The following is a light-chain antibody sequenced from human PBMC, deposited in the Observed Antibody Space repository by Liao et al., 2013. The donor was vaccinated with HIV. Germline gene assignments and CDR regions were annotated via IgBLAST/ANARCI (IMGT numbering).Light chain of an antibody. CDR3: QVWDSSSDHPV. CDR2: YDT. V-gene: IGLV3-21*04. J-gene: IGLJ3*02. CDR1: SFGNEN. Sequence: SYELTQPPSVSVAPGKTARITCEAHSFGNENVHWYQQKPGQAPVLVIYYDTDRPSGIPERFSGSNSGNMATLTISRVEAGDEADYYCQVWDSSSDHPVFGGGTKLTVL.